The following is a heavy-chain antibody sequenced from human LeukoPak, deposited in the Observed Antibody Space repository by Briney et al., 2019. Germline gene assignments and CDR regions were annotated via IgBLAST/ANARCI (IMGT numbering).Heavy chain of an antibody. Sequence: PSETLSLTCTVSGGSISSHYWIWIRQPPGKGLEWIGYIYYSGSTNYNPSLKSRVTISVDTSKNQFSLKLSSVTAADTAVYYCARVLTPRFFDYWGQGTLVTVSS. J-gene: IGHJ4*02. CDR1: GGSISSHY. CDR3: ARVLTPRFFDY. CDR2: IYYSGST. V-gene: IGHV4-59*11. D-gene: IGHD2-15*01.